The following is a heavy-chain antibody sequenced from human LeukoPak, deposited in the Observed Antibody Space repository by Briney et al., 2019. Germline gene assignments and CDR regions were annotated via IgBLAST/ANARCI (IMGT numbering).Heavy chain of an antibody. D-gene: IGHD3-3*01. J-gene: IGHJ6*03. Sequence: SETLSLTCTVSGGSISSGDCYWSWIRQPPGRGLEWIGYIYYSGSTYYNPSLKSRVTISVDTSKNQFSLKLSSVTAADTAVYYCARRGFLEWLTKGERYYYYYMDVWGKGTTVTVSS. CDR3: ARRGFLEWLTKGERYYYYYMDV. CDR2: IYYSGST. CDR1: GGSISSGDCY. V-gene: IGHV4-30-4*01.